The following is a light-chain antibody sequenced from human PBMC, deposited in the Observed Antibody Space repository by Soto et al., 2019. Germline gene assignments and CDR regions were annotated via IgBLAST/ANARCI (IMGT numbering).Light chain of an antibody. J-gene: IGKJ5*01. CDR1: QSISSW. Sequence: DIQMTPSPSTLSASVVARVTITCRASQSISSWLAWYQQKPGKAPNLLIYTGSSLQSGVPSRFSGSGSGTDFTLTINSLQPEDFATYYCQQAASFPITFGQGTRLEIK. V-gene: IGKV1-12*01. CDR3: QQAASFPIT. CDR2: TGS.